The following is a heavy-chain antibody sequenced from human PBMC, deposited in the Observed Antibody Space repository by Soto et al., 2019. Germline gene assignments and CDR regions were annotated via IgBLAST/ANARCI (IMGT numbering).Heavy chain of an antibody. D-gene: IGHD6-13*01. CDR2: ISGSGGSS. CDR1: GFAFSTYA. Sequence: GGPLRLSCAASGFAFSTYAMTWVRQAPGQGLEWVSVISGSGGSSYYAASVKGRFTISRDNSKNTLFLQMNGLRAEDTAVYYCAKVTKRAAAGRYEYYKYGMDVWGQGTTVTVSS. V-gene: IGHV3-23*01. CDR3: AKVTKRAAAGRYEYYKYGMDV. J-gene: IGHJ6*02.